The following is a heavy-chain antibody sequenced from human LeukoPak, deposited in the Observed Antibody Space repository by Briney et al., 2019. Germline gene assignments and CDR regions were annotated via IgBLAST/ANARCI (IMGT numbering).Heavy chain of an antibody. CDR2: IYYSGST. Sequence: PSETLSLTCTVSGGSISSSSYYWGWIRQPPGQGLEWIGSIYYSGSTNYNPSLKSRVTISVDTSKNQFSLKLSSVTAADTAVYYCARYIVATRWFDPWGQGTLVTVSS. V-gene: IGHV4-39*07. CDR1: GGSISSSSYY. J-gene: IGHJ5*02. D-gene: IGHD5-12*01. CDR3: ARYIVATRWFDP.